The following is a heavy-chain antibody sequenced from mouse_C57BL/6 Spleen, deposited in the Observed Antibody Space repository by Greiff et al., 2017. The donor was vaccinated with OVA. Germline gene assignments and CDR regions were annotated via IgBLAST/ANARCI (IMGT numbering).Heavy chain of an antibody. CDR2: IDPSDSYT. Sequence: VQLQQPGAELVMPGASVKLSCKASGYTFTSYWMHWVKQRPGQGLEWIGEIDPSDSYTNYNQKFKGKSTLTVDKSSSTAYMQLSSLTSEDSAVYYCARRGGRKGYYAMDYWGQGTSVTGSS. V-gene: IGHV1-69*01. CDR3: ARRGGRKGYYAMDY. CDR1: GYTFTSYW. J-gene: IGHJ4*01.